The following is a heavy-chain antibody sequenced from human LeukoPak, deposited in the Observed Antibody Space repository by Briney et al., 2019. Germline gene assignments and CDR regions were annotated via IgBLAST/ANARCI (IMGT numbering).Heavy chain of an antibody. V-gene: IGHV4-59*01. Sequence: SSETLSLTCTVSGGSISSYYWSWIRQPPGKGLEWIGYIYYSGSTNYNPSLKSRVTISVDTSKNQFSLKLSSVTAADTAVYYCARARSMAPQFGFDPWGQGTLVTVSS. J-gene: IGHJ5*02. CDR2: IYYSGST. D-gene: IGHD2/OR15-2a*01. CDR1: GGSISSYY. CDR3: ARARSMAPQFGFDP.